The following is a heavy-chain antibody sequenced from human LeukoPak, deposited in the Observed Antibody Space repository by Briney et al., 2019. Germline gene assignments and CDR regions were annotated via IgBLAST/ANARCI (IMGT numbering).Heavy chain of an antibody. Sequence: PVGSLRLSCAASGFIFSSYEINWVRQAPGEGLEWVSYISSSGSYTNYADSVKGRFTIYRDNAKNSLYLQMNSLRAEDTAVYYCARDYYGSGSYRRNWYFDLWGRGTLVTVSS. CDR3: ARDYYGSGSYRRNWYFDL. V-gene: IGHV3-48*03. CDR1: GFIFSSYE. J-gene: IGHJ2*01. CDR2: ISSSGSYT. D-gene: IGHD3-10*01.